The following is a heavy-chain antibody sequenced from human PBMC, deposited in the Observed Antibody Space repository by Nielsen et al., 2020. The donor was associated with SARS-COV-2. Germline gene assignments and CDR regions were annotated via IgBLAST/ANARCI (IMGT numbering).Heavy chain of an antibody. CDR1: GFTFSTYA. V-gene: IGHV3-23*01. J-gene: IGHJ4*02. CDR2: ISGSGGRT. CDR3: AKEDYREGFDY. D-gene: IGHD3-16*02. Sequence: GESLKISCAASGFTFSTYAMDWVRQAPGKGLEWVSAISGSGGRTFYADSVKGRFTVSRDNSKNRLYLQMNSLTAEDTAVYYCAKEDYREGFDYWGQGTQVAVSS.